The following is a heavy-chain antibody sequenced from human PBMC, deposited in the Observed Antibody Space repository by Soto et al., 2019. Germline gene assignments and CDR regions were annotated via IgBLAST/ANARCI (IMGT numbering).Heavy chain of an antibody. CDR2: IIPIFGTA. V-gene: IGHV1-69*12. CDR1: GGTFSSYA. CDR3: ARCLVVYTSGRDYYYGMDV. Sequence: QVQLVQSGAEVKKPGSSVKVSCKASGGTFSSYAISWVRQAPGQGLEWMGGIIPIFGTANYAQKFQGRVTITADESTSTAYMELSSMRSEDTAVYYCARCLVVYTSGRDYYYGMDVWGQGTTVTVSS. J-gene: IGHJ6*02. D-gene: IGHD2-15*01.